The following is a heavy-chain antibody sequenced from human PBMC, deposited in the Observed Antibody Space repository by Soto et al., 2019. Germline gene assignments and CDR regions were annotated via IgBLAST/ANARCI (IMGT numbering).Heavy chain of an antibody. Sequence: GSLRLSCAASGFTFSHYYMSWIRQAPGKLLEWVSYISSSSSYTNYADSVKGRFTISRDNAKNSLYLQMNSLRAEDTAVYYCARDRGRTIFGVVTYYGMDVWGQGTTVTVSS. CDR3: ARDRGRTIFGVVTYYGMDV. D-gene: IGHD3-3*01. V-gene: IGHV3-11*06. CDR2: ISSSSSYT. CDR1: GFTFSHYY. J-gene: IGHJ6*02.